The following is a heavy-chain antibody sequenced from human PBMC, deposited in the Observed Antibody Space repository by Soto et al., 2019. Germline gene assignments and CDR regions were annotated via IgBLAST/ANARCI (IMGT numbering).Heavy chain of an antibody. CDR2: INPNSGGT. CDR1: GYTFTGSY. Sequence: ASVKVSCKASGYTFTGSYMHWVRQAPGQGLEWMGWINPNSGGTNYAQKFQGWVTMTRDTSISTAYMELSRLRSDDTAVYYCARMAPGPYYYGMDVWGQGTTVTVSS. J-gene: IGHJ6*02. CDR3: ARMAPGPYYYGMDV. V-gene: IGHV1-2*04.